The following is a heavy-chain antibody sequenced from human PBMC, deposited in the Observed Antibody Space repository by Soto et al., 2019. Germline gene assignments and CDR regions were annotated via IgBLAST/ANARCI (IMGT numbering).Heavy chain of an antibody. D-gene: IGHD6-19*01. CDR1: GFSLSSTRMA. CDR2: IYWDDDK. Sequence: QITLKESGPTLVKPTQTLTLTCTFSGFSLSSTRMAVGWIRQPPGKYLKRLALIYWDDDKRYSPFLKSRLTITKDTSKNQVVLTMSNMDPVDTARYYCAHIVVAGLGYYFDYWGQGTLVTVSS. J-gene: IGHJ4*02. CDR3: AHIVVAGLGYYFDY. V-gene: IGHV2-5*02.